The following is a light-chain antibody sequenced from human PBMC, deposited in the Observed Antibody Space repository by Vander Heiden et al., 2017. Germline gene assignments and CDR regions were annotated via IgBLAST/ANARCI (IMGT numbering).Light chain of an antibody. CDR2: EDN. CDR1: SLPSKY. Sequence: QTPSITCSVESLPSKYAYWYQQKSGQAPVLVICEDNKRPSAMPGRFSGSSTGTMATLTISRAQVEDEADYYFYSTDSSGNHRVFGGGTKLTVL. J-gene: IGLJ2*01. V-gene: IGLV3-10*01. CDR3: YSTDSSGNHRV.